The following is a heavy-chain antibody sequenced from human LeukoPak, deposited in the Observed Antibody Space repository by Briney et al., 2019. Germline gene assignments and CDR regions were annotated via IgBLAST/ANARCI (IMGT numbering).Heavy chain of an antibody. CDR2: ISGSGGST. Sequence: GGSLRLSCAASGFTFSSYAMSWVRQAPGKGLEWVSAISGSGGSTYYADSVKGRFTISRDNSKNTLYLQMNSLRAEDTAVYYCAKQGHSSSWYDPLLHFDYWGQGTLVTVSS. CDR1: GFTFSSYA. CDR3: AKQGHSSSWYDPLLHFDY. V-gene: IGHV3-23*01. D-gene: IGHD6-13*01. J-gene: IGHJ4*02.